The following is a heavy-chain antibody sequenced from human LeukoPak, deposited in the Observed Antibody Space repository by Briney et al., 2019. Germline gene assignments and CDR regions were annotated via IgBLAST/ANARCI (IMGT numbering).Heavy chain of an antibody. D-gene: IGHD3-9*01. CDR1: GGSISSYY. J-gene: IGHJ6*03. V-gene: IGHV4-4*07. Sequence: SETLSLTCTVSGGSISSYYWSWIRQPAGKGLEWIGRIYTSGSTNYNPSLKSRVTISVDTSKNQFSLKLSSVTAADTAVYYCARGPTYYDILTGYSYYYYMDVWGKGTTVTISS. CDR3: ARGPTYYDILTGYSYYYYMDV. CDR2: IYTSGST.